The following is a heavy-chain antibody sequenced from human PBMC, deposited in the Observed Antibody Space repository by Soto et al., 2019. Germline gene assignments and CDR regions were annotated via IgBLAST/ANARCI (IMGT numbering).Heavy chain of an antibody. CDR1: GFIFNNYA. Sequence: DVKLLESGGGLVQPGGSLRLSCAASGFIFNNYAMNWVRQAPGKGLGWVSGISGSGGNTYYADSVKGRFAISRDKSKNTLYLQLSSLKAEDTAVYYCVKARSGWYLYYFDYWGQGTRVTVS. CDR2: ISGSGGNT. V-gene: IGHV3-23*01. J-gene: IGHJ4*02. D-gene: IGHD6-19*01. CDR3: VKARSGWYLYYFDY.